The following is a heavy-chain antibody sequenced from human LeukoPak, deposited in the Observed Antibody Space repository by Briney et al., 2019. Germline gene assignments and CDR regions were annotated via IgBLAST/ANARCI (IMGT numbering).Heavy chain of an antibody. D-gene: IGHD3-10*01. CDR1: GFTFSSYS. V-gene: IGHV3-21*01. J-gene: IGHJ5*02. CDR3: AKDRLSSYGSGSYINWFDP. Sequence: GGSLRLSCAASGFTFSSYSMNWVRQAPGKGLEWVSSISSSSSYIYYADSVKGRFTISRDNAKNSLYLQMNSLRAEDTAVYYCAKDRLSSYGSGSYINWFDPWGQGTLVTVSS. CDR2: ISSSSSYI.